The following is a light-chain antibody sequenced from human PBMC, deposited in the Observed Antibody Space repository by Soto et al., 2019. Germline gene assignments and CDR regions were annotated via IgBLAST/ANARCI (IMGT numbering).Light chain of an antibody. CDR2: RNN. J-gene: IGLJ1*01. Sequence: QAVVTQPPSASWTPGQRVTISCSGSSSNIGSNYVYWYQQLPGTAPKLLIYRNNQRPSGVPDRFSGSKSGTSASLAISGLRSEDEADYYCAAWDDSLSGYVFGTGTKLTV. CDR3: AAWDDSLSGYV. V-gene: IGLV1-47*01. CDR1: SSNIGSNY.